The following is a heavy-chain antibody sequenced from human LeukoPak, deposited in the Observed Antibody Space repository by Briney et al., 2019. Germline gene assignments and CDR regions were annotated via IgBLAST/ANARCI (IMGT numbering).Heavy chain of an antibody. Sequence: ASVKVSCKASGYTFTSYHMHWLRQAPGQGLEWMGIINPSGGSTNYAQKFQGRVTMTRDTSTSTVYMELSSLRSDDTAVYYCARGVATAAGTGFDYWGQGTLVTVSS. V-gene: IGHV1-46*01. J-gene: IGHJ4*02. CDR2: INPSGGST. D-gene: IGHD6-13*01. CDR1: GYTFTSYH. CDR3: ARGVATAAGTGFDY.